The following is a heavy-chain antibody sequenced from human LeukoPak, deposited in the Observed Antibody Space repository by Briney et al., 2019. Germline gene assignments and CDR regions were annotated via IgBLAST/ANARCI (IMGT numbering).Heavy chain of an antibody. CDR2: ISSSSSYI. CDR3: ARERGAYSSSWYL. CDR1: GFTFSSYS. Sequence: GGSLRLSCAASGFTFSSYSMNWVRQAPGKGLEWVSSISSSSSYIYYADSVKGRFTISRDNAKNSLYLQMNSLRAEDTAVYYCARERGAYSSSWYLWGQGTLVTVSS. J-gene: IGHJ4*02. D-gene: IGHD6-13*01. V-gene: IGHV3-21*01.